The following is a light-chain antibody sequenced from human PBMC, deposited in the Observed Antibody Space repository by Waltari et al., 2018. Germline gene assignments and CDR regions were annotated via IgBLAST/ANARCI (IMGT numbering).Light chain of an antibody. J-gene: IGKJ1*01. CDR2: DAS. CDR3: QQSYSLLRT. V-gene: IGKV1-39*01. Sequence: DIQMTQSPYSLSASVGDRVTITCRASQSVNTYLHWYQQKPGKAPKLLIYDASSVQSGVPLRFSGSGSGTDFTLTISSLQPEDFATYYCQQSYSLLRTFGQGTKVEIK. CDR1: QSVNTY.